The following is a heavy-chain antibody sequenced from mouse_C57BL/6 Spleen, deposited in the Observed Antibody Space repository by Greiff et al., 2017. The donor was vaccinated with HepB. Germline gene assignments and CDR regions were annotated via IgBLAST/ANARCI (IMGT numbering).Heavy chain of an antibody. D-gene: IGHD2-4*01. Sequence: DVKLQESGPGLVKPSQSLSLTCSVTGYSITSGYYWNWIRQFPGNKLEWMGYISYDGSNNYNPSLKNRISITRDTSKNQFFLKLNSVTTEDTATYYCARGHYESWFAYWGQGTLVTVSA. CDR3: ARGHYESWFAY. J-gene: IGHJ3*01. CDR2: ISYDGSN. V-gene: IGHV3-6*01. CDR1: GYSITSGYY.